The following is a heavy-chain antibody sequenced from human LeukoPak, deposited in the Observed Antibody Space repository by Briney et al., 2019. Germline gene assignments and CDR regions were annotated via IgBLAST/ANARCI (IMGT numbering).Heavy chain of an antibody. V-gene: IGHV5-51*01. CDR2: IYPGDSDT. J-gene: IGHJ6*04. CDR3: ARQQVAYYYYYGMGV. D-gene: IGHD2-15*01. CDR1: GYRFTTYW. Sequence: GESLKISCKGSGYRFTTYWIAWVRQMPGKGLEWMGIIYPGDSDTRYSPSFQGQVTISADKSISTAFLQWSSLKASDTAMYYCARQQVAYYYYYGMGVWGKGTTVTVSS.